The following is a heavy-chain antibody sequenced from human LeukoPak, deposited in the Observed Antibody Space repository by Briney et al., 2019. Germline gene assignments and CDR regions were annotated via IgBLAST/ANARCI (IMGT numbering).Heavy chain of an antibody. D-gene: IGHD6-19*01. CDR1: GFTFSSYA. J-gene: IGHJ5*02. V-gene: IGHV3-23*01. CDR3: AKRADSSGRINWFDP. CDR2: ISGSGGST. Sequence: GGSLRLSCAASGFTFSSYAMGWVRQAPGKGLEWVSAISGSGGSTYYADSVKGRFTISRDNSKNTLYLQMNSLRAEDTAVYYCAKRADSSGRINWFDPWGQGTLVTVSS.